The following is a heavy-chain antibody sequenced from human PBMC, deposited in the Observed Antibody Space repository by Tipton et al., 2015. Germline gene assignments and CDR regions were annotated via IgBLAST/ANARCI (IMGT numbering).Heavy chain of an antibody. Sequence: QLVQSGAEVKKPGDSLKISCKTSGYYFSNFWVGWVRQKSGKGLEWMGIIYPGDSEIRYGPSFQGQVNMSVDKSINTAYLEWTSLKTSDSAVYFCGRTAGGAPPDYWGQGTLVTVSS. V-gene: IGHV5-51*01. CDR3: GRTAGGAPPDY. CDR1: GYYFSNFW. CDR2: IYPGDSEI. J-gene: IGHJ4*02. D-gene: IGHD1-1*01.